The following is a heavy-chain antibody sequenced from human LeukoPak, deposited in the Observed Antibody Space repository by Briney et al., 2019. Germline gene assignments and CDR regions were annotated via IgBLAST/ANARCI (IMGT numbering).Heavy chain of an antibody. J-gene: IGHJ6*04. CDR1: GFTFSSYS. D-gene: IGHD3-10*02. V-gene: IGHV3-48*04. CDR2: ISSSGSTI. Sequence: GGSLRLSCAASGFTFSSYSMNWVRQAAGKGLEWVSYISSSGSTIYYADSVKGRFTISRDHAKNSLYLQMNSLRAEDTAVYYCAELGITMIGGVWGKGTTVTISS. CDR3: AELGITMIGGV.